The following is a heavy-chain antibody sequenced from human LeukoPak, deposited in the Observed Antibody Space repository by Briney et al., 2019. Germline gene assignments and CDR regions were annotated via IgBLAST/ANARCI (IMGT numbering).Heavy chain of an antibody. CDR3: ARTSADYANDAFDI. CDR1: GFTFSSYS. Sequence: GGSLRLSCAASGFTFSSYSMNWVRQAPGKGLEWVPSISSSSSYIYYADSVKGRFTISRDNAKNSLYLQMNSLRAEDTAVYYCARTSADYANDAFDIWGQGTMVTVSS. J-gene: IGHJ3*02. CDR2: ISSSSSYI. D-gene: IGHD4-17*01. V-gene: IGHV3-21*01.